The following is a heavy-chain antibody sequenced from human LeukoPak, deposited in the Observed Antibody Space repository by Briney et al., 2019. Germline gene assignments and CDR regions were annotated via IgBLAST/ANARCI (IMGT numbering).Heavy chain of an antibody. V-gene: IGHV1-69*13. J-gene: IGHJ4*02. Sequence: ASVKVSCKASGGTFSSYAISWVRQAPGQGLEWMGGIIPIFGTANYAQKFQGRVTITADESTSTAYMELSSLRSEDTAVYYCARHHPSLRWRGEWIVYFDYWGQGTLVTVSP. CDR1: GGTFSSYA. D-gene: IGHD3-16*01. CDR2: IIPIFGTA. CDR3: ARHHPSLRWRGEWIVYFDY.